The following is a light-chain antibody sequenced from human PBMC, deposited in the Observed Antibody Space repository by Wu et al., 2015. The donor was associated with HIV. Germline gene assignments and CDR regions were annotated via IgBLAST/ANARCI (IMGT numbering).Light chain of an antibody. V-gene: IGKV3-20*01. CDR3: QHYGSLPLT. CDR1: QTVTSNS. Sequence: EIVLTQSPGTLSLSPGERATLSCRASQTVTSNSLAWYQQKPGQTPSLLIYGVYKRATGIPDRFSGSGSGTDFTLTISRLEPEDFAVYYCQHYGSLPLTF. CDR2: GVY. J-gene: IGKJ3*01.